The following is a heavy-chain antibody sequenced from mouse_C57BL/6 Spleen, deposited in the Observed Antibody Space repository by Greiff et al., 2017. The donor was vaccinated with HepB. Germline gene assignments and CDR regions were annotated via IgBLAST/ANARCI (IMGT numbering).Heavy chain of an antibody. CDR1: GYTFTSYW. CDR3: ARSYYYGSSYSFAY. V-gene: IGHV1-59*01. CDR2: IDPSDSYT. Sequence: QVQLQQPGAELVRPGTSVKLSCKASGYTFTSYWMHWVKQRPGQGLEWIGVIDPSDSYTNYNQKFKGKATLTVDTSSSTAYMQLSSLTSEDSAVYYCARSYYYGSSYSFAYWGQGTLVTVSA. J-gene: IGHJ3*01. D-gene: IGHD1-1*01.